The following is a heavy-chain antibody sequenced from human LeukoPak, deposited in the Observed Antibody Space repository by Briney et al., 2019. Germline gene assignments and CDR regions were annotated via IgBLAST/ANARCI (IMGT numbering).Heavy chain of an antibody. D-gene: IGHD1-26*01. J-gene: IGHJ4*02. CDR2: IDWDDDT. CDR1: GFSLTTNGMC. CDR3: ARMRIVAATRSHLDS. V-gene: IGHV2-70*11. Sequence: SGPALGKPTQTLTLTCTFSGFSLTTNGMCVNWIRQPPGKALEWLARIDWDDDTYYSTSLKTRLTISKDTSKNRVVLTMTNMDPVDTATYYCARMRIVAATRSHLDSWGQGTLVTVSS.